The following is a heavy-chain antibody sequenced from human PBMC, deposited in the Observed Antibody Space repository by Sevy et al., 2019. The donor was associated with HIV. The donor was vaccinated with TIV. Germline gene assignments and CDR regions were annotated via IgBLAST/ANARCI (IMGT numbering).Heavy chain of an antibody. J-gene: IGHJ6*02. CDR1: GFTLSSYG. CDR2: ISYDGSNK. V-gene: IGHV3-30*18. D-gene: IGHD6-19*01. CDR3: AKGRDSSGWYYYGMDV. Sequence: GGSLRLSCAASGFTLSSYGMHWVRQAPGKGLEWVAFISYDGSNKYYADSVKGRFTISRDNSKNTLYLQMNSLRADDTAVYYCAKGRDSSGWYYYGMDVWGQGTTVTVSS.